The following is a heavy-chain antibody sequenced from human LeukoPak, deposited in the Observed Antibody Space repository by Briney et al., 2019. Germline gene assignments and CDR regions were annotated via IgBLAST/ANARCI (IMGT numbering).Heavy chain of an antibody. CDR3: ARRGGSSWYGDWFDL. V-gene: IGHV4-39*01. D-gene: IGHD6-13*01. CDR2: IYYSGST. Sequence: SETLSLTCTVSGGSISSSSYYWGWIRQPPGKGLEWIGSIYYSGSTYYNPSPKSRVTISVDTSKNQFSLKLSSVTAADTAVYYCARRGGSSWYGDWFDLWGQGTLVTVSS. CDR1: GGSISSSSYY. J-gene: IGHJ5*02.